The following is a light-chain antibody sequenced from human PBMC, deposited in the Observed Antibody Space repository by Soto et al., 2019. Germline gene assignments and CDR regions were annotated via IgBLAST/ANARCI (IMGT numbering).Light chain of an antibody. CDR2: AAS. Sequence: EIVITQTPATLSVSPGERATLSCRASQSVSSNFAWYQQKPGQAPRLLIFAASTRATGIPARFSGSGSGTEFTLTISSLQSEDFAVYYCQQYNDWPLTFGGGTKVEIE. J-gene: IGKJ4*01. CDR1: QSVSSN. V-gene: IGKV3-15*01. CDR3: QQYNDWPLT.